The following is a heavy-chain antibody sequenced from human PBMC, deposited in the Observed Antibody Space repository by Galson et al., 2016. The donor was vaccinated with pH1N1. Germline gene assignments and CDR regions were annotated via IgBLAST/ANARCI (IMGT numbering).Heavy chain of an antibody. CDR1: GYTFTSYG. Sequence: SVKVSCKASGYTFTSYGINWVRQAPGQGLEWMGCISAYNGNTNYAQKLQGRVTMTTDTSTSTASMELRSLRSADTAVYYCAGAVEWELGHWFDPWGQGTLVTVSS. D-gene: IGHD1-26*01. V-gene: IGHV1-18*01. CDR3: AGAVEWELGHWFDP. J-gene: IGHJ5*02. CDR2: ISAYNGNT.